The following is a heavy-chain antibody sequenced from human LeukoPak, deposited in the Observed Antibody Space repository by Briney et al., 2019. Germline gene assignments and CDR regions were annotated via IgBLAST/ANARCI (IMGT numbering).Heavy chain of an antibody. J-gene: IGHJ4*02. CDR2: MSPKSGNT. CDR3: TRGPPNWGYDF. CDR1: GYTLVSYD. Sequence: ASVKVSCKASGYTLVSYDINWVRQATGQGPEWMGWMSPKSGNTGYAQKFQGRVTMTRDTSINTAYMELSGLISVDTAVYYCTRGPPNWGYDFWGQGTLVTVSS. V-gene: IGHV1-8*01. D-gene: IGHD7-27*01.